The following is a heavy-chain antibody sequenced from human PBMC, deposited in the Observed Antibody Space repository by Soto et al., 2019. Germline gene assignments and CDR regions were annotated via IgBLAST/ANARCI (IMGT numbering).Heavy chain of an antibody. CDR2: ISSASSYI. Sequence: EVQLVESGGGLVKPGGSLRLSCATSGFTFGSYTMNWVRQAPGKGLEWVSCISSASSYIYYADSVQGRFTISRDNSEKSLYLHMNGLRAEDTAVYYCARRSGYAYGSLDHWGQGVLVTVSS. V-gene: IGHV3-21*02. D-gene: IGHD5-18*01. CDR1: GFTFGSYT. J-gene: IGHJ4*02. CDR3: ARRSGYAYGSLDH.